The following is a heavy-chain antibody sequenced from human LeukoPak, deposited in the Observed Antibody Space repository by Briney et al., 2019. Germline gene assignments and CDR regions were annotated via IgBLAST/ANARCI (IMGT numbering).Heavy chain of an antibody. Sequence: PGRSLRLSCAASGFTFSSYAMHWVRQAAGKGLEWVAVISYDGSNKYYADSVKGRFTISRDNSKNTLYLQMYSLRAEDTAVYYCAKDLYSNYGPADYWGQGNLVTVSS. CDR1: GFTFSSYA. D-gene: IGHD4-11*01. CDR2: ISYDGSNK. J-gene: IGHJ4*02. V-gene: IGHV3-30*14. CDR3: AKDLYSNYGPADY.